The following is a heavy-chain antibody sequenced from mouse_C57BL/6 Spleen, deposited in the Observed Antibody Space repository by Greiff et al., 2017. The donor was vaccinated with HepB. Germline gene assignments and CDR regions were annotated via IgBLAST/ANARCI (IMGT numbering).Heavy chain of an antibody. V-gene: IGHV1-7*01. D-gene: IGHD1-1*01. CDR2: INPSSGYT. CDR3: ARQDANYYGSPWFAY. J-gene: IGHJ3*01. CDR1: GYTFTSYW. Sequence: VQLQQSGAELAKPGASVKLSCKASGYTFTSYWMHWVKQRPGQGLEWFGYINPSSGYTKYNQKFKDKATLTADKSSSTAYMQLSSLTYEDSAVYYCARQDANYYGSPWFAYWGQGTLVTVSA.